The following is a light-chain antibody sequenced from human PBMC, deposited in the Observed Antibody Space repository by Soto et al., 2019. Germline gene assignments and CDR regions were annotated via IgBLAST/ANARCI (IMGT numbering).Light chain of an antibody. CDR2: WAS. CDR1: QSVLYSSNNKNY. V-gene: IGKV4-1*01. CDR3: QLYFGTPLP. Sequence: DIVMTQSPDSLAVSLGERATINCKSSQSVLYSSNNKNYLAWYQQKPGQPPKLLIYWASTRESGVPDRFSGSGSETDFTLTISSLQAEDVAVYYCQLYFGTPLPFGGGTKVEIK. J-gene: IGKJ4*01.